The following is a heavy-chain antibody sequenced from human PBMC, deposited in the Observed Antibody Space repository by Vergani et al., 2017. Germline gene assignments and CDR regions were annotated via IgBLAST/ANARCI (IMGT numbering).Heavy chain of an antibody. CDR3: ARGIVGATTDYFDY. J-gene: IGHJ4*02. Sequence: QVQLQESGPGLVKPSETLSLTCTVSGGSISSYYWSWIRQPPGKGLEWIGYIYYSGGTNYNPSLKSRVTISVDTSKNQFYLKLSSVTAADTAVYYCARGIVGATTDYFDYWGQGTLVTVSS. V-gene: IGHV4-59*01. CDR2: IYYSGGT. D-gene: IGHD1-26*01. CDR1: GGSISSYY.